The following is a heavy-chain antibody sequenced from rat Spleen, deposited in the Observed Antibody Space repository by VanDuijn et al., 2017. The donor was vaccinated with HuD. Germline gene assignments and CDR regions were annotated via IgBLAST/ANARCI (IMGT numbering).Heavy chain of an antibody. CDR1: GFSLTSYT. CDR3: ARADIGAIYTDGI. Sequence: QVQLKESGPGLVQPSQTLSLTCTVSGFSLTSYTVSWVRQPPGKGLEWIAAISSGGSTYYNSALKSRLSISRDTSKSQVFLKMNSLQTEDTAMYFCARADIGAIYTDGIWGQGVMVTVSS. V-gene: IGHV2-6*01. J-gene: IGHJ2*01. CDR2: ISSGGST. D-gene: IGHD1-2*01.